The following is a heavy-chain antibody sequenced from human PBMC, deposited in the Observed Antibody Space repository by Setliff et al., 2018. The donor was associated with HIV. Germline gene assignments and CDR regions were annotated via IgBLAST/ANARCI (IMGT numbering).Heavy chain of an antibody. V-gene: IGHV5-51*01. CDR3: ASLSGYSGDAFDV. J-gene: IGHJ3*01. CDR2: IFPGDSDT. Sequence: GESLKISCKGSGYTFTTYWIAWVRQMPGKGLEWMGIIFPGDSDTRYSPSFQGQVTISADKSITTAYLQWSSLKASDTAMYYCASLSGYSGDAFDVWGQGTMVTVSS. CDR1: GYTFTTYW. D-gene: IGHD3-22*01.